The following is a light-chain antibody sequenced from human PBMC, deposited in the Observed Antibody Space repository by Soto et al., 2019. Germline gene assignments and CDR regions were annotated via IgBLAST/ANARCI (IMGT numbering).Light chain of an antibody. CDR3: QQYATSPFT. J-gene: IGKJ4*01. Sequence: DIVLTQSPGTLSLSPGERATLYCRASQSVSSNHLAWYQQKPGQAPRLLIYGGSSRATGIPVRFSGSGSETDFTLTISRLEPEDFAVYYCQQYATSPFTFGGGTKVEV. CDR2: GGS. V-gene: IGKV3-20*01. CDR1: QSVSSNH.